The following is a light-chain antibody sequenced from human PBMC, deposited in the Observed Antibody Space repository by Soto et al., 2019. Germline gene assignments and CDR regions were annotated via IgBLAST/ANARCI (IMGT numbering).Light chain of an antibody. V-gene: IGKV3-20*01. J-gene: IGKJ1*01. CDR3: QQYGSSPWT. CDR2: GAS. CDR1: QSVSSNY. Sequence: DIVLTQSPGTLSLSPGERATLSCRASQSVSSNYLAWYQQKPGQAPRLLIHGASTRATGVPDRFSGSGSGTDFTLTISRLEPEDFAVYYCQQYGSSPWTFGQGTKVDIK.